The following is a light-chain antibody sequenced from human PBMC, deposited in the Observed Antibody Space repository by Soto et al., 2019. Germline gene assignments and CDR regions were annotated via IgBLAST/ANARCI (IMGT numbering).Light chain of an antibody. V-gene: IGKV3-15*01. CDR3: QQYNDWPPYS. CDR2: GAF. J-gene: IGKJ2*03. Sequence: EIVMTQSPGTLSVSPGGRATLSCRASQSISSNVAWYQQKPGQSPRRLIYGAFIRATGIPARFSGSGSGTDFTLTISSLQSEDFAVYYCQQYNDWPPYSFGQGTKVDIK. CDR1: QSISSN.